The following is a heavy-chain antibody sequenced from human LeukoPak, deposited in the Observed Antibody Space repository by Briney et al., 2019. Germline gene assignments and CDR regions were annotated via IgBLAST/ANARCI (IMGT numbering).Heavy chain of an antibody. CDR3: ARLLGAAKTDYFDY. D-gene: IGHD6-13*01. CDR2: IYYSGNT. Sequence: KSSETLSLTCAVSGGSISGSSYFWGWIRQPPGKGLEWIGSIYYSGNTHYNPSLKSRVTISVDTSKNQFSLKLSSVTAADTALYFCARLLGAAKTDYFDYWGQGTLVTVSP. V-gene: IGHV4-39*01. CDR1: GGSISGSSYF. J-gene: IGHJ4*02.